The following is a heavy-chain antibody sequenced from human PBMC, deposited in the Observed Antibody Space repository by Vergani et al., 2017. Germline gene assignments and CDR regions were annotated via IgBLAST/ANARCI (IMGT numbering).Heavy chain of an antibody. Sequence: EVQLVESGGGLVQPGRSLRLSCAASGFSFDDYDMHWVRQAPGKGLEWVSGISWNSGRIVYADSVKGRFTISRDKAKNSLYLQMNSPRAEDTALYYCARSSSWYIYFDYWGQGTLVTVSS. CDR1: GFSFDDYD. J-gene: IGHJ4*02. CDR2: ISWNSGRI. D-gene: IGHD6-13*01. CDR3: ARSSSWYIYFDY. V-gene: IGHV3-9*01.